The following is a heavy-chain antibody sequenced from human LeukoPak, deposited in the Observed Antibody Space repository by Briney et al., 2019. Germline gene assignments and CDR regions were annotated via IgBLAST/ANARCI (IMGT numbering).Heavy chain of an antibody. D-gene: IGHD4-17*01. CDR2: MNPHSGKT. V-gene: IGHV1-8*01. CDR3: ARLSSHYGDYKVDP. J-gene: IGHJ5*02. Sequence: ASVKVSCKASGYPFNNYDINWVRQATGQGLEWMGWMNPHSGKTGYAQNFQGRVTMTRDTSISTAFMELSSLRSEDTAVYYCARLSSHYGDYKVDPWGQGTLVTVSS. CDR1: GYPFNNYD.